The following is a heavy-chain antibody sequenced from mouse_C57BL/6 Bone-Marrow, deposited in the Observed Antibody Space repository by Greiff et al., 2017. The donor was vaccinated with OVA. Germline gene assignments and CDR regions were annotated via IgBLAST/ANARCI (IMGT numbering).Heavy chain of an antibody. V-gene: IGHV1-62-2*01. CDR2: FYPGSGSI. CDR3: ARHADYDYDRGHYYAMVY. Sequence: VQLQQSGAELVKPGASVKLSCKASGYTFTEYTIHWVKQRSGQGLEWIGWFYPGSGSIKYNEKFKDKATLTADKSSSTVYMELSRLTSEDSAVYFCARHADYDYDRGHYYAMVYWGQGTSVTVSS. CDR1: GYTFTEYT. J-gene: IGHJ4*01. D-gene: IGHD2-4*01.